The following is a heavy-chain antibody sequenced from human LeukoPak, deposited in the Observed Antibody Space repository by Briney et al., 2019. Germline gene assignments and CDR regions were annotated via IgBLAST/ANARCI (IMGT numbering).Heavy chain of an antibody. J-gene: IGHJ5*02. D-gene: IGHD3-10*01. V-gene: IGHV4-59*12. CDR2: IYYSGST. CDR1: GSSISSYY. CDR3: ARSPMVRGRIWFDP. Sequence: SETLSLTCTVSGSSISSYYWSWIRQPPGKGLEWIGYIYYSGSTNYNPSLKSRVTISVDTSKNQFSLKLSSVTAADTAVHYCARSPMVRGRIWFDPWGQGTLVTVSS.